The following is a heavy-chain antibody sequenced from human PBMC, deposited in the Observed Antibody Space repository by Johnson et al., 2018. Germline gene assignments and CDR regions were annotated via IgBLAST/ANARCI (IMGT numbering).Heavy chain of an antibody. Sequence: VQLVESGGGLVQPGGSLGLSCAASGFTFRSYAMSWVRQAPGKGLQWVSLIRYNGEDTYYADFVKGRLTISRDHAKRSVYLHMNYVRAEDTAGYFCARRGISVAGSFDYWGQGTLVTVSS. CDR1: GFTFRSYA. V-gene: IGHV3-23*04. D-gene: IGHD6-19*01. CDR3: ARRGISVAGSFDY. CDR2: IRYNGEDT. J-gene: IGHJ4*02.